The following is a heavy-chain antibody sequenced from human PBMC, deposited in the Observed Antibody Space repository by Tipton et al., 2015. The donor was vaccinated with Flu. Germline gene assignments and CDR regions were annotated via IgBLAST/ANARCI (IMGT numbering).Heavy chain of an antibody. J-gene: IGHJ4*02. CDR1: GDSMSRAF. CDR3: VREDYDILTGSFSGYS. CDR2: IYHSGTA. V-gene: IGHV4-38-2*02. Sequence: TLSLTCVVSGDSMSRAFWGWIRQSPGKGLEWIGSIYHSGTADYSPSLRSRVSLSIDTSKKQFSLKMKSVTAADTAVYYCVREDYDILTGSFSGYSWGQGTLVTVSS. D-gene: IGHD3-9*01.